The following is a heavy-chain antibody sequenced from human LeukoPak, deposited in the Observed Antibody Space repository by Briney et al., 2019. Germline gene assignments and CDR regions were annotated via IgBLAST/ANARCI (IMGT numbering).Heavy chain of an antibody. V-gene: IGHV3-23*01. J-gene: IGHJ4*02. CDR3: AKASWVSRADAVL. Sequence: PGGSLTRSCAASGFTCSSYAMSGVRQAPARGLEWGSSLRGDGETFYIDSVKGRLTLSRDESRNTVYLQLNNLRVEDTAVYFCAKASWVSRADAVLWGQGPLVTVSS. CDR1: GFTCSSYA. CDR2: LRGDGET. D-gene: IGHD3-16*01.